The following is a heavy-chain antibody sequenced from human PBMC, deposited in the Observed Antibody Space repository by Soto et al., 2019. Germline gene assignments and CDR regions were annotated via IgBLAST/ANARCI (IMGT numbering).Heavy chain of an antibody. Sequence: SETLSLTCAVYGGSFSGYYWSWIRQPPGKGLEWIGEINHSGSTNYNPSLKSRVTISVDTSKNQFSLKLSSVAAADTAVYYCARGIFYAFDIWGQGTMVTVSS. J-gene: IGHJ3*02. CDR1: GGSFSGYY. D-gene: IGHD3-9*01. V-gene: IGHV4-34*01. CDR3: ARGIFYAFDI. CDR2: INHSGST.